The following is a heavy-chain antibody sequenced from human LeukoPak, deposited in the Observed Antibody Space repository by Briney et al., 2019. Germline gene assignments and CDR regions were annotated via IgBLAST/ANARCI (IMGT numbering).Heavy chain of an antibody. Sequence: GGSLRLSCAASGFTFSSYAMNWGCEAPGEGGEWVSGICVSVGGTSYAGFLKGRFTISRDNSKNTLHLQMNSLRAEDTAVYYCAKSLGVGAYTRYKGFDQWGQGTLVTVSS. CDR3: AKSLGVGAYTRYKGFDQ. J-gene: IGHJ4*02. D-gene: IGHD3-16*02. V-gene: IGHV3-23*01. CDR1: GFTFSSYA. CDR2: ICVSVGGT.